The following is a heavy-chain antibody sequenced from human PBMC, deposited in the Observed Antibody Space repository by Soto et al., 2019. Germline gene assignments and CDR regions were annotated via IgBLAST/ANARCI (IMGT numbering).Heavy chain of an antibody. D-gene: IGHD5-18*01. CDR1: GFTFSSYS. CDR2: ISSSSSYI. J-gene: IGHJ4*02. CDR3: ARDQPGYSYGYGLGY. Sequence: EVQLVESGGGLVKPGGSLRLSCAASGFTFSSYSMNWVRQAPGKGLEWVSSISSSSSYIYYADSVKSRFTISRDNAKNSLHLQMNSLRAEDTAVYYCARDQPGYSYGYGLGYWGQGTLVSVSS. V-gene: IGHV3-21*01.